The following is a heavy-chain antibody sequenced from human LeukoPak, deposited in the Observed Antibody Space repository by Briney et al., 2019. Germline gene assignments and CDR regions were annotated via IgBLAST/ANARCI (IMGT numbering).Heavy chain of an antibody. CDR3: AKAEVTMVRGVRLGGSYTDYYYYMDV. Sequence: GGSLRLSCAASGFTFSSYGMHWVRQAPGKGLEWVAFIRYDGSNKYYADSVKGRFTISRDNSKNTLYLQMNSLRAEDTAVYYCAKAEVTMVRGVRLGGSYTDYYYYMDVWGKGTTVTVSS. CDR2: IRYDGSNK. V-gene: IGHV3-30*02. D-gene: IGHD3-10*01. CDR1: GFTFSSYG. J-gene: IGHJ6*03.